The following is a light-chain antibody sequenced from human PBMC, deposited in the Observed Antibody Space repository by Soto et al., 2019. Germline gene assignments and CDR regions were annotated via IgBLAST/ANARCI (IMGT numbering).Light chain of an antibody. Sequence: QSALTQPASVSGSPGQSITISCTGTSSDIGGYNYVSWYQQHPGKAPKLMIYDVSNRPSGVSNRFSGSKSGNTASLTISGRQAEDEADYYCMSYSSSSTVLFGGGTKLTVL. V-gene: IGLV2-14*01. CDR2: DVS. J-gene: IGLJ2*01. CDR3: MSYSSSSTVL. CDR1: SSDIGGYNY.